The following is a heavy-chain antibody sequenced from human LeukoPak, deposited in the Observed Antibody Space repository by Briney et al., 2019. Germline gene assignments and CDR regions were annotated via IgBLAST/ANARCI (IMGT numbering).Heavy chain of an antibody. CDR2: ITATGGTP. CDR1: GFAFRNYA. D-gene: IGHD2-2*01. Sequence: GGSLRLSCAASGFAFRNYAASWIRQAPGKGLEWVSAITATGGTPYYAASVRGRFTISRDNSKNTLYLQMNSLRAEDTAVYYCAKEVVPAVVGNWFDPWGQGTLVTVSS. J-gene: IGHJ5*02. V-gene: IGHV3-23*01. CDR3: AKEVVPAVVGNWFDP.